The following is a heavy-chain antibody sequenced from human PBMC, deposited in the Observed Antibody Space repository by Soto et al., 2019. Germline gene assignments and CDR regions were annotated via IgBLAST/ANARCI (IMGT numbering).Heavy chain of an antibody. Sequence: QVQLVESGGGVVQPGRSLRLSCAASGFTFNNYAMHWVRQAPGKGLEWVAVISYDGNNKYYADSVKGRVTISRDNSQNTLYLLMNSLRAEDTAVYFCARGGYNSGWYGDYWGQGTLVTVSS. CDR3: ARGGYNSGWYGDY. CDR1: GFTFNNYA. V-gene: IGHV3-30-3*01. D-gene: IGHD6-19*01. CDR2: ISYDGNNK. J-gene: IGHJ4*02.